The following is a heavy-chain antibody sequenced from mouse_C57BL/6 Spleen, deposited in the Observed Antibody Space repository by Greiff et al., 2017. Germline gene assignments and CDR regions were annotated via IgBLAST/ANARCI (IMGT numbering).Heavy chain of an antibody. CDR1: GYAFSSSW. Sequence: QVQLQQSGPELVKPGASVKISCKASGYAFSSSWMNWVKQRPGHGLEWIGRIYPGDGDTNYNGKFKGKATLTADNSSSTADMQLSSLTSEDSAVYFCARGDLPFADWGQGTLVTVSA. CDR3: ARGDLPFAD. J-gene: IGHJ3*01. CDR2: IYPGDGDT. V-gene: IGHV1-82*01. D-gene: IGHD5-1*01.